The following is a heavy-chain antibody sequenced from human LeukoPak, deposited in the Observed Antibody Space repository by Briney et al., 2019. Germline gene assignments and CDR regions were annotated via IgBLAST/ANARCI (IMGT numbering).Heavy chain of an antibody. Sequence: SETLSLTCTVSGGSISSYYWSWIRQPAGKGLEWIGRIYNSGSTNYNPSLKSRVTMSVDTSKNQFSLKLSSVTAADTAVYYCARIIDYTGWFDPWGQGTLVTVSS. CDR2: IYNSGST. CDR1: GGSISSYY. D-gene: IGHD4-11*01. V-gene: IGHV4-4*07. J-gene: IGHJ5*02. CDR3: ARIIDYTGWFDP.